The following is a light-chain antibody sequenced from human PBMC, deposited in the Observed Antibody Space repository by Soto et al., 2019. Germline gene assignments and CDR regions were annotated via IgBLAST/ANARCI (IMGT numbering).Light chain of an antibody. Sequence: QSALTQPASVSGSPGQSITISCTGTSSDIGGYHYVYWFQQHPGKAPKLMIYDVSTRPSGVSDRFSGSKSGNTASLTISGLQAEDEADYYCQSYDSSLSGYVFGTGTKLTVL. CDR3: QSYDSSLSGYV. J-gene: IGLJ1*01. CDR2: DVS. V-gene: IGLV2-14*01. CDR1: SSDIGGYHY.